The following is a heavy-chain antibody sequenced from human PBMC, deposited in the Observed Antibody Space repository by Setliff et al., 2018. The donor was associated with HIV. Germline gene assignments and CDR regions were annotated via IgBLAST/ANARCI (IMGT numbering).Heavy chain of an antibody. D-gene: IGHD3-10*01. Sequence: SETLSLTCTVSGGSISSYCWNWIRQPPGKGLEWIGYIFASGSSLYNPSLQSRVSISIDTSKNQFSLKLSSVTAADTAVYYCARRIDNSGSLPAKDWFDTWGQGRLVTVSS. J-gene: IGHJ5*02. CDR1: GGSISSYC. CDR3: ARRIDNSGSLPAKDWFDT. V-gene: IGHV4-4*09. CDR2: IFASGSS.